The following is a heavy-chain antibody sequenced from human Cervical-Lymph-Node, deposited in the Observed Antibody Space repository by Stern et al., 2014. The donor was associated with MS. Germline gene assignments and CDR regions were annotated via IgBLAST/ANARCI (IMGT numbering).Heavy chain of an antibody. CDR1: GGSISSGGYF. J-gene: IGHJ4*02. CDR2: IYYSGTT. D-gene: IGHD1-7*01. V-gene: IGHV4-31*03. CDR3: ARASTGSTVAFDY. Sequence: VQLVESGPGLVKPSQTLSLTCTVSGGSISSGGYFWSWIRQHPGKDLEWIGHIYYSGTTYYNPSLKSRVTISVDTSKNQFSLNLNSVSAADTAVYYCARASTGSTVAFDYWGQGTLVTVSS.